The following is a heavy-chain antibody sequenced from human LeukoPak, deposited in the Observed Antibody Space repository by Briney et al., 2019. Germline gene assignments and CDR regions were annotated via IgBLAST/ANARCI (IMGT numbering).Heavy chain of an antibody. V-gene: IGHV3-30*03. CDR3: ARGYCTSTSCYRNDITGTTDFDY. D-gene: IGHD2-2*02. CDR2: ISNDGNNK. J-gene: IGHJ4*02. CDR1: GFTFSSYS. Sequence: GGSLRLSCAASGFTFSSYSMNWVRQAPGKGLEWVAVISNDGNNKYYADSVKGRFTISRDSSKNTLYLQMNSLRTEDTAVYYCARGYCTSTSCYRNDITGTTDFDYWGQGTLVTVSS.